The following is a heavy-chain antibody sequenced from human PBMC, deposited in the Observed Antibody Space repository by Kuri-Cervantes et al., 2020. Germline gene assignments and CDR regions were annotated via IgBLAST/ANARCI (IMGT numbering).Heavy chain of an antibody. D-gene: IGHD4-17*01. CDR3: ARSDYGDHLGYYGMDV. J-gene: IGHJ6*02. Sequence: ASVKVSCKASGYTFTSYGISWVRQAPGQGLEWMGWISAYNGNTNYAQKPQGRVTMTTDTSTSTAYMELRSLRSDDTAVYYCARSDYGDHLGYYGMDVWGQGTTVTVSS. V-gene: IGHV1-18*01. CDR2: ISAYNGNT. CDR1: GYTFTSYG.